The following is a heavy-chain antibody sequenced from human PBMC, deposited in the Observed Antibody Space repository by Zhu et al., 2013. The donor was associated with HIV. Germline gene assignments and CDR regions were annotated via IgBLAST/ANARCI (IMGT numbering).Heavy chain of an antibody. CDR2: INPNSGGT. Sequence: QVQLVQSGAEVKKPGASVKVSCKASGYTFTGYYMHWVRQAPGQGLEWMGWINPNSGGTNYAQKFQGRVTMTRDTSISTAYMELSRLRSDDTAVYYCARVFEVGGYCSGGSCYPRWFDPWGQGTLVTVSS. V-gene: IGHV1-2*02. J-gene: IGHJ5*02. D-gene: IGHD2-15*01. CDR1: GYTFTGYY. CDR3: ARVFEVGGYCSGGSCYPRWFDP.